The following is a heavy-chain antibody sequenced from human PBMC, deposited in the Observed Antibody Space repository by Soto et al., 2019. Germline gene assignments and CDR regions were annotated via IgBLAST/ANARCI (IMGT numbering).Heavy chain of an antibody. CDR2: IYTDGAT. V-gene: IGHV3-66*01. Sequence: PGGSLRLSCAASGFSVSSNYMSWVRQAPGKGLEWVSVIYTDGATFHADFVEGRFTISRDSSENTLSFQMNSLRAEDTAVYYCARGRPGYGDYDYWGQGTLVTVSS. CDR1: GFSVSSNY. CDR3: ARGRPGYGDYDY. D-gene: IGHD4-17*01. J-gene: IGHJ4*02.